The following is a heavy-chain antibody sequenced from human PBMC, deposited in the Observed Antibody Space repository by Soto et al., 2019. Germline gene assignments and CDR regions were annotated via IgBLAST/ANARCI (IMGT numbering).Heavy chain of an antibody. D-gene: IGHD1-26*01. J-gene: IGHJ3*02. Sequence: ASVKVSCKVSGYTLTELSMHWVRQAPGKGLEWMGGFDPEDGETIYAQKFQGRVTMTRDTSTSTVYMELSSLRSEDTAVYYCARNSPTSIVDGSDIWGQGTTVTVSS. CDR3: ARNSPTSIVDGSDI. CDR1: GYTLTELS. V-gene: IGHV1-24*01. CDR2: FDPEDGET.